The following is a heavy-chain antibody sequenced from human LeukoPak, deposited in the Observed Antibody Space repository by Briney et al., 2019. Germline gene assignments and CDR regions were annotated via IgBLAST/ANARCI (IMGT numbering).Heavy chain of an antibody. V-gene: IGHV1-18*01. D-gene: IGHD2-2*01. CDR1: GYTFISYG. CDR3: ARDTPDPLYQLLSRGVVDY. Sequence: AASVKVSCKASGYTFISYGISWVRQAPGQGLEWMGWISTYNGNTNYAQKLQGRVTMTTDTSTSTAYMELRSLRSDDTAMYYCARDTPDPLYQLLSRGVVDYWGQGTLVTVSS. J-gene: IGHJ4*02. CDR2: ISTYNGNT.